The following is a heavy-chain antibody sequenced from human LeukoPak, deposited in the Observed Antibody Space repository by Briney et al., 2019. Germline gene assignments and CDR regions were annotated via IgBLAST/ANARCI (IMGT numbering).Heavy chain of an antibody. V-gene: IGHV3-11*01. J-gene: IGHJ3*02. D-gene: IGHD6-13*01. CDR3: ASEAASPRDDI. Sequence: PGGSLRLSCAASGFTFSDYYMSWIRQAPGKGLEWVSYISSSGSTIYYADSVKGRFTITRDNAKNSLYLQMNSLRAEDTAVYYCASEAASPRDDIWGQGTMVTVSS. CDR2: ISSSGSTI. CDR1: GFTFSDYY.